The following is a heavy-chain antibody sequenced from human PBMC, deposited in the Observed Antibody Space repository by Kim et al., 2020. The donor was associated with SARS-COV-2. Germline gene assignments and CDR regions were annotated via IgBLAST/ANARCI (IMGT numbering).Heavy chain of an antibody. D-gene: IGHD1-1*01. V-gene: IGHV4-4*07. Sequence: NPSFKSRVTLSLDTSKNQFSLKLTSATAADTAVYYCARDVSGTGTMLSDSWGQGTLVTVSS. CDR3: ARDVSGTGTMLSDS. J-gene: IGHJ5*02.